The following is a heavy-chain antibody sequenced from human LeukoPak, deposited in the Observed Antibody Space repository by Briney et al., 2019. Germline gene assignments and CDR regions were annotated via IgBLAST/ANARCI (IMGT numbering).Heavy chain of an antibody. CDR1: GYTFTSYY. V-gene: IGHV1-46*01. CDR2: INPSGGST. D-gene: IGHD3-9*01. J-gene: IGHJ4*02. Sequence: ASVKVSCKTSGYTFTSYYMHWMRQAPGQGLDWMGIINPSGGSTSYAQKFQGRVTMTRDTSTSTVYMELSSLRSEDTAVYYCARDWGSERDLLTGYYIYRGQGTLVTVSS. CDR3: ARDWGSERDLLTGYYIY.